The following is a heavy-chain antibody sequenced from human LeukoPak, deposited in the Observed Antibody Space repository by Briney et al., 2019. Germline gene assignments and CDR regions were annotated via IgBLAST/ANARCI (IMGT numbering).Heavy chain of an antibody. CDR2: INPSGGST. J-gene: IGHJ6*02. D-gene: IGHD4-11*01. CDR3: ARDQGDYSSQFYYYYGMDV. V-gene: IGHV1-46*01. CDR1: GYTFTSYY. Sequence: ASVKVSCKASGYTFTSYYMHWVRQAPGQGLEWMGIINPSGGSTSYAQKFQGRVTMTRDTSTSTVYMELSSLRSDDTAVYYCARDQGDYSSQFYYYYGMDVWGQGTTVTVSS.